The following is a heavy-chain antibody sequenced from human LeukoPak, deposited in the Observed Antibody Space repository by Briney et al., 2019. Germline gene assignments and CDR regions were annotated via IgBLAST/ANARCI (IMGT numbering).Heavy chain of an antibody. V-gene: IGHV3-7*01. CDR1: GFTFSSYW. CDR3: ARVYYDFWSGSRGYYYMDV. J-gene: IGHJ6*03. CDR2: IKQDGSEK. D-gene: IGHD3-3*01. Sequence: GGSLRLSCAASGFTFSSYWMSWVRQAPGKGLEWVANIKQDGSEKYYVDSVKGQFTISRDNAKNSLYLQMNSLRAEDTAVYYCARVYYDFWSGSRGYYYMDVWGKGTTVTVSS.